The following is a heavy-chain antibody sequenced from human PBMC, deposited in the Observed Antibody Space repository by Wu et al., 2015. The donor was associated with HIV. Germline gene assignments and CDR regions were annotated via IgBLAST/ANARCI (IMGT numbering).Heavy chain of an antibody. Sequence: QVQLVQSGAEVKKPGASVKVSCKASGYTFTSYYMHWVRQAPGQGLEWMGIINPSGGSTSYAQKFQGRVTMTRDTSTSTVYMELSSLRSEDTAVYYCARVGLFGPGAGGMDVWGQGTTVTVSS. CDR2: INPSGGST. CDR3: ARVGLFGPGAGGMDV. J-gene: IGHJ6*02. D-gene: IGHD2-2*01. CDR1: GYTFTSYY. V-gene: IGHV1-46*01.